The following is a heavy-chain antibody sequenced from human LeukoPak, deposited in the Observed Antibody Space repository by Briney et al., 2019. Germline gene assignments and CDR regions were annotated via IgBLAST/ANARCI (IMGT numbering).Heavy chain of an antibody. CDR2: IIPIFGTA. J-gene: IGHJ4*02. CDR1: GGTFSSYA. V-gene: IGHV1-69*05. CDR3: ASGWYYYDSSGQFDY. Sequence: SVKVSCKASGGTFSSYAISWVRQAPGQGLEWMGGIIPIFGTANYAQKFQGRVTITTDESTSTAYMELSSLRSEDTAVYYCASGWYYYDSSGQFDYWGRGTLVTVSS. D-gene: IGHD3-22*01.